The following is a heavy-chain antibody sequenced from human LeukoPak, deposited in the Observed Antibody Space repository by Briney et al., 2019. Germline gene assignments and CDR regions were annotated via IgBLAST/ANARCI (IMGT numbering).Heavy chain of an antibody. D-gene: IGHD1-1*01. J-gene: IGHJ4*02. Sequence: PGGSLRLSCTASGFTFSSYGMHWVCQAPGKGLEWVAVIWYDGSNKYYADSVKGRFTISRDNSKNTLYLQMNSLRAEDTAVYYCARERLYWNGHFDYWGQGTLVTVSS. V-gene: IGHV3-33*01. CDR3: ARERLYWNGHFDY. CDR2: IWYDGSNK. CDR1: GFTFSSYG.